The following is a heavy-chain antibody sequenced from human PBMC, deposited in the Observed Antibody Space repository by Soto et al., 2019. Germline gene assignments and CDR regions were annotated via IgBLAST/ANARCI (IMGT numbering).Heavy chain of an antibody. D-gene: IGHD5-18*01. J-gene: IGHJ4*02. Sequence: QAQLVESGGGVVQPGRSLRLSCAASGFAFSSYGMHWVRQAPGTGLGWVAVISYDGSLQHYADSVKGRFTISRDTSKNMVLLQICSLRAEDTAVYYCVSDRGYGHASVPYSWGQGTLVSVSS. CDR1: GFAFSSYG. CDR3: VSDRGYGHASVPYS. V-gene: IGHV3-30*03. CDR2: ISYDGSLQ.